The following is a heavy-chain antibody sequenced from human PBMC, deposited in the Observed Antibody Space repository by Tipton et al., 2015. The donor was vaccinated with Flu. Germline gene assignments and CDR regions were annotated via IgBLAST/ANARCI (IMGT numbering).Heavy chain of an antibody. J-gene: IGHJ4*02. Sequence: SLRLSCAASGFTFSTYGMHWVRQAPGKGLEWVGGISFDGRNKYYADSVKGRFTISRDNSQNTLYLRMNSLRAEDTAVYYCAKDLFYDTGSYPDYWGQGTLVTVSS. V-gene: IGHV3-30*18. CDR3: AKDLFYDTGSYPDY. D-gene: IGHD3-10*01. CDR2: ISFDGRNK. CDR1: GFTFSTYG.